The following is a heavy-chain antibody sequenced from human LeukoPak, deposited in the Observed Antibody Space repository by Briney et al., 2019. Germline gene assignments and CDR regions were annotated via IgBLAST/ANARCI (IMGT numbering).Heavy chain of an antibody. CDR2: IYYSGST. CDR3: ARAVAVTGTQFWTGNYFDY. J-gene: IGHJ4*02. D-gene: IGHD6-19*01. V-gene: IGHV4-39*07. CDR1: GGSISSSSYY. Sequence: SETLSLTCTVSGGSISSSSYYWGWIRQPPGKGLEWIGSIYYSGSTYYNPSLKSRVTISVDTSKNQFSLKLSSVTAADTAVYYCARAVAVTGTQFWTGNYFDYWGQGTPVTVSS.